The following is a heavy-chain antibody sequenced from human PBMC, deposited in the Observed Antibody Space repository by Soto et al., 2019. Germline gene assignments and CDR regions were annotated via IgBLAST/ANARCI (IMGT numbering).Heavy chain of an antibody. CDR3: ARFYEHPDEGNWFHP. J-gene: IGHJ5*02. D-gene: IGHD3-3*01. CDR1: GYTFTSYG. CDR2: ISAYNGNT. Sequence: QVQLVQSGAAVKKPGASVKVSCKASGYTFTSYGISWVRQAPGQGLEWMGWISAYNGNTNYAQKLQGRVTMTTVTSTSPAYMELRSLRSGDTAVYYCARFYEHPDEGNWFHPGGQGTLVTVSS. V-gene: IGHV1-18*01.